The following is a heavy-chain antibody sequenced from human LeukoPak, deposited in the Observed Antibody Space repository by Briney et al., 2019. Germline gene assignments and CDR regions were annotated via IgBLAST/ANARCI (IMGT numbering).Heavy chain of an antibody. V-gene: IGHV4-30-4*08. D-gene: IGHD2-2*02. CDR1: GGSISSGDYY. J-gene: IGHJ4*02. Sequence: SQTLSLTCTVSGGSISSGDYYWSWIRQPPGKGLEWIGYIYYSGSTYYNPSLKSRVTISVDTSKNQFSLKLSSVTAADTAVCYCAVVPAAIYGPAYFDYWGQGTLVTVSS. CDR3: AVVPAAIYGPAYFDY. CDR2: IYYSGST.